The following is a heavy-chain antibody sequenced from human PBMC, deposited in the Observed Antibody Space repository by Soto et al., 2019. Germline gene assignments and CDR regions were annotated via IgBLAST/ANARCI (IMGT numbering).Heavy chain of an antibody. D-gene: IGHD6-13*01. CDR3: ARDPDSSSWYNWFDP. Sequence: EVQLVESGGGLVQPGGSLRLSCAASGFTFSSYEMNWVRQAPGKGLEWVSYISSSGSTIYYADSVKGRFTISRDNAKNSLYLQMNSLRAEDTAVYYCARDPDSSSWYNWFDPWGQGTLVTVSS. CDR2: ISSSGSTI. V-gene: IGHV3-48*03. J-gene: IGHJ5*02. CDR1: GFTFSSYE.